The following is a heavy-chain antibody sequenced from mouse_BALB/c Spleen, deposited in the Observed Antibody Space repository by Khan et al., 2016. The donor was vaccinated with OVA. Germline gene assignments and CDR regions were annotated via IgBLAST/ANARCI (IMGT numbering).Heavy chain of an antibody. J-gene: IGHJ3*01. Sequence: EVELVESGGDLVKPGGSLKLSCAASGFTFSNYDMSWVRQTPDKRLGWVATISSAGSYTYSPDSVKGRFTISRDTAKNTLYLQLSSLKSEDTAMYYCARRGYDEAWFAYWGHGTLVTVSA. CDR3: ARRGYDEAWFAY. V-gene: IGHV5-6*01. CDR1: GFTFSNYD. CDR2: ISSAGSYT. D-gene: IGHD2-2*01.